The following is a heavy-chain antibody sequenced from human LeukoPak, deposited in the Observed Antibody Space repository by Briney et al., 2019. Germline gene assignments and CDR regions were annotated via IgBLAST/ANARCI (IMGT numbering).Heavy chain of an antibody. J-gene: IGHJ3*02. CDR2: IYYSGST. CDR1: GGSISSYY. CDR3: ARAPRGSGWRAFDI. D-gene: IGHD6-19*01. Sequence: SETLSLTCTVSGGSISSYYWSWLRQPPGKGLEWIGYIYYSGSTNYNPSLRSRVTISVDTSKSQFSLKLSSVTAADTAVYYCARAPRGSGWRAFDIWGQGTMVTVSS. V-gene: IGHV4-59*01.